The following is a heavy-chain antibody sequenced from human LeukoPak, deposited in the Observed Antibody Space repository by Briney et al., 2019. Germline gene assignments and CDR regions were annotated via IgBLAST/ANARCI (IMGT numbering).Heavy chain of an antibody. CDR1: GGTFSSYA. D-gene: IGHD6-13*01. Sequence: SVKVSCKASGGTFSSYAISWVRQAPGQGLEWMGGIIPIFGTANYAQKFQGRVTITADESTSTAYMELSSLRSKDTAVYYCARVAAAGTTYFDYWGQGTLVTVSS. J-gene: IGHJ4*02. CDR2: IIPIFGTA. CDR3: ARVAAAGTTYFDY. V-gene: IGHV1-69*13.